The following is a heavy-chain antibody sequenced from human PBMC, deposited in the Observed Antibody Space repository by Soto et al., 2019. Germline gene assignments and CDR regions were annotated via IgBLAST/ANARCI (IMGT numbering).Heavy chain of an antibody. Sequence: GGSLRLSCEASGVIFSNYWMHWVRQTPGTGLVWVSHISNDGSITHYADSVKGRFTISRDMSTSPAYMELSSLRPEDTAVYYSAANVGGYIYGLARHWGPGTLVTVSS. CDR3: AANVGGYIYGLARH. CDR1: GVIFSNYW. V-gene: IGHV3-74*01. J-gene: IGHJ4*02. D-gene: IGHD4-17*01. CDR2: ISNDGSIT.